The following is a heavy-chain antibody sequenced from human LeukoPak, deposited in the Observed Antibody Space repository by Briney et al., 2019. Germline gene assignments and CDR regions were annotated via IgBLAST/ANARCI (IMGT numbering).Heavy chain of an antibody. J-gene: IGHJ6*02. CDR2: IIPIFGTA. V-gene: IGHV1-69*13. D-gene: IGHD2-2*01. CDR1: GGTFSSYA. Sequence: GASVKVSCKASGGTFSSYAISWVRQAPGQGLEWMGGIIPIFGTANYAQKFQGRVTITADESTSTAYVELSSLRSEDTAVYYCARGPLYCSSTSCYADYYYYGMDVWGQGTTVTVSS. CDR3: ARGPLYCSSTSCYADYYYYGMDV.